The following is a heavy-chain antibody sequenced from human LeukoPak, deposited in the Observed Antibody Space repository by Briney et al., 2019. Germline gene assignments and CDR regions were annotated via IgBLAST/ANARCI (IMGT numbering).Heavy chain of an antibody. J-gene: IGHJ3*02. CDR3: ARDADPYRIIAVAGTGGAFDI. V-gene: IGHV3-66*01. CDR1: GFTFSSYS. D-gene: IGHD6-19*01. Sequence: PGGSLRLSCAASGFTFSSYSMNWVRQAPGKGLEWVSVIYSGGSTYYADSVKGRFTISRDNSKNTLYLQMNSLRAEDTAVYYCARDADPYRIIAVAGTGGAFDIWGQGTMVTVSS. CDR2: IYSGGST.